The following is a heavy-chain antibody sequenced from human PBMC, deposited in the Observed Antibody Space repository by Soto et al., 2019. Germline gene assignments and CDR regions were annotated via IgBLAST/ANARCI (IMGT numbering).Heavy chain of an antibody. Sequence: GGSLRLSCAASGFTFSSYAMSWVRQAPGKGLEWVSAISGSGGSTYYADSVKGRFTISRDNSKNTLYLQMNSLRAEDTAVYYCAKDLYDSSGYYPIELQVFDYWGQGTLVTVSS. D-gene: IGHD3-22*01. V-gene: IGHV3-23*01. CDR1: GFTFSSYA. CDR3: AKDLYDSSGYYPIELQVFDY. J-gene: IGHJ4*02. CDR2: ISGSGGST.